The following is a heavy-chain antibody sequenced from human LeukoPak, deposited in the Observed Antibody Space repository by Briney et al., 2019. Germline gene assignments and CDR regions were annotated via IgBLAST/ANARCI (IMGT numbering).Heavy chain of an antibody. Sequence: SETLSLTCTVSGGSISGYYWSWLRQSPGKGLVWIGYMYYSGSTNYNPSLKSRVTMSLDMSKNHFSLKLSSVTAADTALYYCARDFTYYYDSSGYPRDAFDIWGQGTMVTVSS. CDR1: GGSISGYY. V-gene: IGHV4-59*12. CDR3: ARDFTYYYDSSGYPRDAFDI. CDR2: MYYSGST. J-gene: IGHJ3*02. D-gene: IGHD3-22*01.